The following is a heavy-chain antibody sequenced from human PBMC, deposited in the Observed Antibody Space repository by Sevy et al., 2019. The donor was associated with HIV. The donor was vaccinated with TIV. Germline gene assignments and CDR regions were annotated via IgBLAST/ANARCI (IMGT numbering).Heavy chain of an antibody. CDR2: INPNSGGT. CDR3: ARDALLRGGYLDY. Sequence: ASVKVSCKASGYTFTGYYIHWVRQAPGQGLEWMGLINPNSGGTNYAQKFQGRVTMTRETSISTAYMELSRLRSDDTAVYYCARDALLRGGYLDYWGQGTLVTVSS. J-gene: IGHJ4*02. D-gene: IGHD3-10*01. V-gene: IGHV1-2*02. CDR1: GYTFTGYY.